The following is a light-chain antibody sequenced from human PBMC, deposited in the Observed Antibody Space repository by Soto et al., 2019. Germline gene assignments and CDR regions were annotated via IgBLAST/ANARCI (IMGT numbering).Light chain of an antibody. V-gene: IGKV3-20*01. CDR3: QQYGSSPRT. Sequence: EIVLTQSPGTLSLSPGERATLSCRASQNISNYLIWYQQKPGQAPRLLIYGAFKRATGIPDRFSGSGPGTDFTLTISRMEPEDFAVYCCQQYGSSPRTFGQGTKVDIK. CDR1: QNISNY. CDR2: GAF. J-gene: IGKJ1*01.